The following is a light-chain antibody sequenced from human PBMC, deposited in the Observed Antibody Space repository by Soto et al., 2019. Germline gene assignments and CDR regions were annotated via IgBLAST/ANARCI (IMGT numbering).Light chain of an antibody. Sequence: ETVLTQSPGTLSLSPGERATLSCRASSAVSSIYLAWYQQKPGQAPSLLIYGASSRATGIPDRFSGSGSGTDFTLTISRLEPEDFGVYYCQQYESSLTFGGGTKV. V-gene: IGKV3-20*01. J-gene: IGKJ4*01. CDR1: SAVSSIY. CDR3: QQYESSLT. CDR2: GAS.